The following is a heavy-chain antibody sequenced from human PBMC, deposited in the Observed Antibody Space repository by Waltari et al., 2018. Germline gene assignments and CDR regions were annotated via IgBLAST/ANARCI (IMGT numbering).Heavy chain of an antibody. CDR3: ATKPKYQLLYNAFDI. Sequence: EVQMVQSGADVKKPGATVKIAGKVDGYTDTESHIHQVQQAPGKGLEWMGLVDPEDGETIYAEKCQGRVTITADTSTDTAYMELSRLRSEDTAVYYCATKPKYQLLYNAFDIWGQGTMVTVSS. CDR2: VDPEDGET. CDR1: GYTDTESH. J-gene: IGHJ3*02. V-gene: IGHV1-69-2*01. D-gene: IGHD2-2*02.